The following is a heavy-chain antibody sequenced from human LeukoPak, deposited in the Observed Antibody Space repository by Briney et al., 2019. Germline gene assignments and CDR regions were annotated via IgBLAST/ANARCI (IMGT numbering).Heavy chain of an antibody. J-gene: IGHJ4*02. CDR2: IYPGDCNT. D-gene: IGHD6-19*01. CDR3: ARQWLAVDY. CDR1: EYSFTSYW. Sequence: PGEALKISCKASEYSFTSYWIGWVRQIPGKGLEWRGIIYPGDCNTRYSPSFQGQVNISADKSISTAYLQWSTLKASDTAMYYCARQWLAVDYWGQGTLVTVSS. V-gene: IGHV5-51*01.